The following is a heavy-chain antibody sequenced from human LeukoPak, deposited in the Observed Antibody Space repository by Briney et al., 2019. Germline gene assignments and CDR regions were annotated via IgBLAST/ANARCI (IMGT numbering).Heavy chain of an antibody. CDR3: ARDEGALGYFDY. J-gene: IGHJ4*02. V-gene: IGHV1-46*01. CDR2: INPSGGST. Sequence: GASVKVSCKVSGYTLTELSMHWVRQAPGQGLEWMGIINPSGGSTSYAQKFQGRVTMTRDTSTSTVYMELSSLRSEDTAVYYCARDEGALGYFDYWGQGTLVTVSS. CDR1: GYTLTELS.